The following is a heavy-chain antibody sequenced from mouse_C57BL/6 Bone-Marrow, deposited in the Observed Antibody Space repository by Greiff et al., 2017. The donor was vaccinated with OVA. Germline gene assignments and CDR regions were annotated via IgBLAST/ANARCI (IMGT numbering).Heavy chain of an antibody. D-gene: IGHD2-12*01. CDR3: AKMAYYSQRVWFAY. J-gene: IGHJ3*01. V-gene: IGHV2-5*01. CDR1: GFSLTSYG. CDR2: IWRGGST. Sequence: QVQLKESGPGLVQPSQSLSITCTVSGFSLTSYGVHWVRQSPGKGLEWLGVIWRGGSTDYNAAFMSRLSITKDNSKSQVVFKMNSLQADDTAIYYCAKMAYYSQRVWFAYWGQGTLVTVSA.